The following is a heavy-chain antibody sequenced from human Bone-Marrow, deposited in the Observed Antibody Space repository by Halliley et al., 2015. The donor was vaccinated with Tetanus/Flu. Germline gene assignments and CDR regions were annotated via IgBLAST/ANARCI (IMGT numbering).Heavy chain of an antibody. Sequence: QLVQSGAEVKKPGSSVKVSCKASGGTFSSYAISWVRQAPGQGLEWMGGIIPIFDTPNYAQQFQGRVTITADESTRTTYMELSSLRSEDTAVYYCARDRADYYDSSGYSGASDVWGQGTVVTVSS. CDR1: GGTFSSYA. J-gene: IGHJ3*01. CDR3: ARDRADYYDSSGYSGASDV. D-gene: IGHD3-22*01. V-gene: IGHV1-69*01. CDR2: IIPIFDTP.